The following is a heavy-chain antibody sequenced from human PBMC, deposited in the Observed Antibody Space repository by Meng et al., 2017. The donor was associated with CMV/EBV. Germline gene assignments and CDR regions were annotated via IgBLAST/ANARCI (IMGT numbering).Heavy chain of an antibody. CDR2: IYYSGST. Sequence: SGGSISSGGYSWSWIRQHPGKGLEWIGYIYYSGSTYYNPSLKSRVTISVDTSKNQFSLKLSSVTVADTAVYYCARGTTVGATYAVDYWGQGTLVTVSS. V-gene: IGHV4-31*02. J-gene: IGHJ4*02. CDR1: GGSISSGGYS. D-gene: IGHD1-26*01. CDR3: ARGTTVGATYAVDY.